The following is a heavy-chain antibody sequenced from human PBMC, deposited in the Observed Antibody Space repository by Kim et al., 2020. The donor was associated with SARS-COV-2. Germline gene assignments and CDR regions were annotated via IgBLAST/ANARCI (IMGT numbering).Heavy chain of an antibody. V-gene: IGHV3-66*01. CDR2: IYSGNKT. J-gene: IGHJ4*02. CDR1: GFTVSSNY. Sequence: GGSLRLSCATSGFTVSSNYMSWLRQAPGKGLEWLSVIYSGNKTYYVESVKGTFTIPRDNSKNTLYLQMSSLRVEDTAVYYCVTNIVAAGIVWGQGSLVTV. CDR3: VTNIVAAGIV. D-gene: IGHD6-13*01.